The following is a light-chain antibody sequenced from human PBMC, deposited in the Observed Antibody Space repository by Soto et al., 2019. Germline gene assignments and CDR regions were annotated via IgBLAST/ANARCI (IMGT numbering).Light chain of an antibody. CDR3: QQSVNWPLT. V-gene: IGKV3-15*01. Sequence: EIVMTQSPATLSASPGEGATLSCRASPGIGDALAWYQQKTGQTPRLLIYDTSIRSTGVPARLSGSRSGAELTLTISSLQSDEVDFYYCQQSVNWPLTIDGGNKVESK. CDR2: DTS. J-gene: IGKJ4*01. CDR1: PGIGDA.